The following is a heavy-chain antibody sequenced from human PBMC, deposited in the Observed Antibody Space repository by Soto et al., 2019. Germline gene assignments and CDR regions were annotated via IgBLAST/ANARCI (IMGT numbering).Heavy chain of an antibody. Sequence: LGESLKISCKGSGYSFTSYWIGWVRQMPGKGLEWMGIIYPGDSDTRYSPSFQGQVTISADKSISTAYLQWSSLKASDTAMYYCARLGGLRFLEWLSSNWFDPWGQGTLVTVSS. CDR3: ARLGGLRFLEWLSSNWFDP. V-gene: IGHV5-51*01. CDR1: GYSFTSYW. J-gene: IGHJ5*02. D-gene: IGHD3-3*01. CDR2: IYPGDSDT.